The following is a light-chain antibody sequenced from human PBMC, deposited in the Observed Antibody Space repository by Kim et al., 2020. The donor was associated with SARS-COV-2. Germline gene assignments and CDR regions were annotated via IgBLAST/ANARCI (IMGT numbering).Light chain of an antibody. CDR1: QSVSSN. CDR2: GAS. CDR3: QQYNNWPLT. J-gene: IGKJ4*01. Sequence: VAPGERATLSGRASQSVSSNLAWYQQKPGQAPRLLIYGASTRATGIPARFSGSGSGTEFTLTISSLQSEDFAVYYCQQYNNWPLTFGGGTKVDIK. V-gene: IGKV3-15*01.